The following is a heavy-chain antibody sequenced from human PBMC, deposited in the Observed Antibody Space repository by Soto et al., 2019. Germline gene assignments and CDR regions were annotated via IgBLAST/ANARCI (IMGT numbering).Heavy chain of an antibody. CDR1: GGTFSSYA. D-gene: IGHD6-19*01. V-gene: IGHV1-69*13. CDR2: IIPIFGTA. Sequence: SVKVSCKASGGTFSSYAISWVRQAPGQGLEWMGRIIPIFGTANYAQKFQGRVTITADESTSTAYMELSSLRSEDTAVYYCAGGWRASDAFDIWGQGTMVTVSS. J-gene: IGHJ3*02. CDR3: AGGWRASDAFDI.